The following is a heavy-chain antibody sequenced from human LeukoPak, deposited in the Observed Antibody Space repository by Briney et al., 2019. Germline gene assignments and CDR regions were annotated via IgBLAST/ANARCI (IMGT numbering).Heavy chain of an antibody. CDR3: ARVSGGSYYYYYYYMDV. CDR1: GYTFTSYG. CDR2: ISAYNGNT. J-gene: IGHJ6*03. V-gene: IGHV1-18*01. Sequence: GASVKVSCKASGYTFTSYGISWVRQAPGQGLEWMGWISAYNGNTNYAQKLQGRVTMTADTSTSTAYMELRSLRSGDTAVYYCARVSGGSYYYYYYYMDVWGKGTTVTVSS. D-gene: IGHD1-26*01.